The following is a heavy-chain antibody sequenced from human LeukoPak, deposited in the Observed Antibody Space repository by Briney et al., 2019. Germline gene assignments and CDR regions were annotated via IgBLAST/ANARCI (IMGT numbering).Heavy chain of an antibody. CDR1: GFTFTNYG. J-gene: IGHJ4*02. D-gene: IGHD1-7*01. V-gene: IGHV3-48*04. CDR2: ISTSGNTI. CDR3: ATDRPRAGTVDY. Sequence: GGSLRLSCAASGFTFTNYGMNWARQAPGKGLEWISYISTSGNTIKYADSAKGRFTISRDNAKHSLYLQMNSLRAEDTALYYCATDRPRAGTVDYWGQGTLVTVSS.